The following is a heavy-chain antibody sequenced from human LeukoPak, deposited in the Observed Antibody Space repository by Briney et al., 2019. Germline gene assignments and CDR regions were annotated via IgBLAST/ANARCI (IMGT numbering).Heavy chain of an antibody. CDR2: IYHSGST. J-gene: IGHJ4*02. D-gene: IGHD2-2*01. CDR1: GYSISSGYY. CDR3: ARDSQLPDIDY. Sequence: PSETLSLTCAVSGYSISSGYYWGWIRQPPGKALEWIGSIYHSGSTYYNPSLKSRVTISVDTSKNQFSLKLSSVTAADTAVYYCARDSQLPDIDYWGQGTLVTVSS. V-gene: IGHV4-38-2*02.